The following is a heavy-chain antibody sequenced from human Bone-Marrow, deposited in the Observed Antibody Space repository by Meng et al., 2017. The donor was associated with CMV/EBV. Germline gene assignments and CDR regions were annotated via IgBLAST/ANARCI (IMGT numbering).Heavy chain of an antibody. CDR3: ARDASIDAFDM. CDR1: GFTVSSNY. V-gene: IGHV3-66*01. CDR2: IYSGGST. Sequence: GGSLRLSCAASGFTVSSNYMSWVRQAPGKGLEWVSVIYSGGSTYYADSVKGRFTISRDNAKNSLYLQMNSLRAEDTAVFYCARDASIDAFDMWGQGTMVTV. J-gene: IGHJ3*02.